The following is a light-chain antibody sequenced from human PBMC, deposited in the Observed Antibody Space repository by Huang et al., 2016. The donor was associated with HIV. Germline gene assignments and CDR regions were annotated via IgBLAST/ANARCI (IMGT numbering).Light chain of an antibody. CDR1: QSVGSN. CDR2: DAS. J-gene: IGKJ5*01. V-gene: IGKV3-11*01. Sequence: DIVLTQSPATLSLSPGERATLSCRASQSVGSNLAWYQHKPGQAPRLLIYDASNRASGIPARFSGSGSGTDFTLTVNILEPEYSALYYCQQRNSWPPITFGQGTRLEIK. CDR3: QQRNSWPPIT.